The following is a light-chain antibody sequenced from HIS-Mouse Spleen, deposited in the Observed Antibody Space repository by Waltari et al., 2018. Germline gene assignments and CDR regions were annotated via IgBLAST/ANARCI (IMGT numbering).Light chain of an antibody. CDR3: QQYYSTPYT. V-gene: IGKV4-1*01. CDR1: QSVLYSSDNKNY. CDR2: WAS. J-gene: IGKJ2*01. Sequence: DIVMTQSPDSLAVSLGERATINRKSSQSVLYSSDNKNYLAWYQPKPGQPPKLLIYWASTRESGVPDRFSGSGSGTDFTLTISSLQAEDVAVYYCQQYYSTPYTFGQGTKLEIK.